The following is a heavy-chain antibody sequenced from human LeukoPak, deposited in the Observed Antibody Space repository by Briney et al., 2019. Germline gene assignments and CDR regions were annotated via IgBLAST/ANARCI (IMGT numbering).Heavy chain of an antibody. CDR2: INPISGAT. CDR3: ARLPYRDGVAQDY. Sequence: EASVKVSCKTSGYXFTRYYIQWVRQAPGHGLEWMGIINPISGATDYAQKFQGRVTMTRDTSTSTVYMELSSLRSEDTAMYYCARLPYRDGVAQDYWGQGTLVTVSP. D-gene: IGHD3-16*02. J-gene: IGHJ4*02. V-gene: IGHV1-46*01. CDR1: GYXFTRYY.